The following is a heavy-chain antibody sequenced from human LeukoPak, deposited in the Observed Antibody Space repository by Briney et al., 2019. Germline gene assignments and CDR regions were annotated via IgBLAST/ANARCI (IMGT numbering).Heavy chain of an antibody. CDR2: IYSGDTT. J-gene: IGHJ4*02. V-gene: IGHV3-53*01. CDR1: GFTVCGNY. D-gene: IGHD3-22*01. CDR3: AIPDDSSGYYYGGYYFDY. Sequence: GGCLRLSCAVPGFTVCGNYMSSVRQAPGRGHGCNPLIYSGDTTLYADSVKSRFTISRDISKNPLYLQMNSLRAEDTAVYYCAIPDDSSGYYYGGYYFDYWGQGTLVTVSS.